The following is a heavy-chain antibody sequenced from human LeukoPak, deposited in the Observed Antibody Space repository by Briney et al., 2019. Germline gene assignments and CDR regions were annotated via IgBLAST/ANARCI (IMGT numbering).Heavy chain of an antibody. Sequence: GGSLRLSCAASGFTFSSYWMSWVRQAPGKGLEWVANIKQDGSEKYYVDSVKGRLTISRDNAKNSLYLQMNSLRAEDTAVYYCARDRGYCSSTSCYWWFDPWGQGTLVIVSS. CDR2: IKQDGSEK. CDR3: ARDRGYCSSTSCYWWFDP. CDR1: GFTFSSYW. J-gene: IGHJ5*02. V-gene: IGHV3-7*01. D-gene: IGHD2-2*01.